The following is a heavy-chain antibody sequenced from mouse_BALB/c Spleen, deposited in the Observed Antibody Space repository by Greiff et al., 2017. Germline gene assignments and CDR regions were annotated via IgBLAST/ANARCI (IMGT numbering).Heavy chain of an antibody. Sequence: EVQVVESGGGLVKPGGSLKLSCAASGFTFSDYYMYWVRQTPEKRLEWVATISDGGSYTYYPDSVKGRFTISRDNAKNNLYLQMSSLKSEDTAMYYCARGRGAHYYAMDYWGQGTSVTVSS. CDR1: GFTFSDYY. J-gene: IGHJ4*01. CDR2: ISDGGSYT. D-gene: IGHD3-1*01. V-gene: IGHV5-4*02. CDR3: ARGRGAHYYAMDY.